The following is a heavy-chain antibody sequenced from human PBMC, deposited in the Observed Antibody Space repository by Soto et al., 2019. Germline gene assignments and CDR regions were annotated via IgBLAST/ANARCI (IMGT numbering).Heavy chain of an antibody. CDR3: AKGGRRWLVTSDCNY. CDR2: VSHDGRNT. D-gene: IGHD5-12*01. Sequence: VQLVESGGGVVQPGRSLRLSCAASGFTFSDYAMHWVRQAPGKGLEWVAVVSHDGRNTHYADSVKGRFTISRDGSKKTVSLQMTSVRAEDTAVYYCAKGGRRWLVTSDCNYWGQGALVTVSS. J-gene: IGHJ4*02. CDR1: GFTFSDYA. V-gene: IGHV3-30*18.